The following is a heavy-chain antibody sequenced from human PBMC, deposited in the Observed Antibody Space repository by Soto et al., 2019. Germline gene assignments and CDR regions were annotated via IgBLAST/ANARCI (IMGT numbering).Heavy chain of an antibody. CDR1: GFTFSSYS. V-gene: IGHV3-21*01. CDR2: ISSSSSYI. Sequence: GGSLRLSCAASGFTFSSYSMNWVRQAPGKGLEWVSSISSSSSYIYYADSVKGRFTISRDNAKNSLYLQMNSLRAEDTAVYYCARSGYCSSTSCYVTRGAGYWGQGTLVTVSS. CDR3: ARSGYCSSTSCYVTRGAGY. D-gene: IGHD2-2*01. J-gene: IGHJ4*02.